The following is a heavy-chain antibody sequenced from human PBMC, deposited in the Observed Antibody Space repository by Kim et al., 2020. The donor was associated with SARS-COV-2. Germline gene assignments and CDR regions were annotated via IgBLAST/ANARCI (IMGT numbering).Heavy chain of an antibody. V-gene: IGHV4-4*02. D-gene: IGHD3-16*02. CDR3: AREDMITFGGVIVPDYFDY. J-gene: IGHJ4*02. Sequence: SRVTISVDKSKNQFSLKLSSVTAADTAVYYCAREDMITFGGVIVPDYFDYWGQGTLVTVSS.